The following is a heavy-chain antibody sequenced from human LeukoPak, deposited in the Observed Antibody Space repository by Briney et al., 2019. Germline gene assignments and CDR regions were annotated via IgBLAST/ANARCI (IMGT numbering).Heavy chain of an antibody. V-gene: IGHV4-4*07. CDR3: ARGPNSSGWDDAFDI. J-gene: IGHJ3*02. CDR2: IYTSGST. Sequence: SETLSLTCTVSGGSISSYYWSWIRQPAGKGLEWIGRIYTSGSTNYNPSLKSRVTMSVDTSKNQFSLKLSSVTAADTAVYYCARGPNSSGWDDAFDIWGQGTMVTVSS. D-gene: IGHD6-19*01. CDR1: GGSISSYY.